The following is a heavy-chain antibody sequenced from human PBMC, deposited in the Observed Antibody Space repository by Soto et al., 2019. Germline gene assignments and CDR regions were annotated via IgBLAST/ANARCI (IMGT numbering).Heavy chain of an antibody. Sequence: EVQLLESGGGLVQRGGSLRLSCAVSGFTFRNYAMSWVRQAPGKGLEWVSAISGSGGRTYYADSAKGRATTSRDNSKNTLFLQMNSLRDEDTAVYYCARGDSYYDFGIECWGQGTVVTVSS. J-gene: IGHJ4*02. CDR2: ISGSGGRT. D-gene: IGHD3-3*01. CDR1: GFTFRNYA. CDR3: ARGDSYYDFGIEC. V-gene: IGHV3-23*01.